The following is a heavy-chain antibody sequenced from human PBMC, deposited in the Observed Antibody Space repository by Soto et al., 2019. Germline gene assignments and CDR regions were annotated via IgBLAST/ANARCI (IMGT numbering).Heavy chain of an antibody. V-gene: IGHV4-30-4*01. CDR2: IYYSGST. CDR3: ARAVYYYDSSGYYRIPAGLDY. CDR1: GGSISSGDYY. D-gene: IGHD3-22*01. Sequence: QVQLQESGPGLVKPSQTLSLTCTVSGGSISSGDYYWSWIRQPPGKGLEWIGYIYYSGSTYYNPSIMSRVTLSVDTSKTPVYLKLSSVTAADTAVYYCARAVYYYDSSGYYRIPAGLDYWGQGTLVTVSS. J-gene: IGHJ4*02.